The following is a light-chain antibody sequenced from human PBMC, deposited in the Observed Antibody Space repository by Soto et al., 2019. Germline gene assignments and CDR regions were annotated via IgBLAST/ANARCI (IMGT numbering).Light chain of an antibody. V-gene: IGKV4-1*01. CDR2: WAS. CDR3: HQYYNTPWT. J-gene: IGKJ1*01. CDR1: QSVLYSSNNKNY. Sequence: DIVMTQSPDSLAVFLGERATINCKSSQSVLYSSNNKNYLAWYQQKPGQPPKLLIYWASTRESGVPDRFSGSGSWTDFTLTISNLQAEDVAVYYCHQYYNTPWTFGQGTKVEIK.